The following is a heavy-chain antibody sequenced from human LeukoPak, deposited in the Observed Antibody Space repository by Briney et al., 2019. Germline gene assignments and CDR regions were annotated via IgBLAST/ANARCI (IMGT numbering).Heavy chain of an antibody. CDR2: IYYSGST. CDR1: GGSISSYY. J-gene: IGHJ5*02. D-gene: IGHD2-2*01. Sequence: PSETLSLTCTVSGGSISSYYWSWIRQPPGKGLEWIGYIYYSGSTNYNPSLKSRVTISVDTSKNQFSLKLSSVTAADTAVYYCAVVPAASGGFGFDPWGQGTLVTVSS. CDR3: AVVPAASGGFGFDP. V-gene: IGHV4-59*01.